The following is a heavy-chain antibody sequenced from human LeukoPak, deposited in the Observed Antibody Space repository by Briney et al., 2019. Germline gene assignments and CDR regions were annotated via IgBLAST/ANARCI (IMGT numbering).Heavy chain of an antibody. D-gene: IGHD1-26*01. Sequence: PSETLSLTCAVYGGSFSGYYWSWIRQPPGKGLEWIGYIYYSGSTNYNPSLKSRVTISVDTSKNQFSLKLSSVTAADTAVYYCAREPIVGGEYYFDYWGQGTLVTVSS. CDR1: GGSFSGYY. J-gene: IGHJ4*02. V-gene: IGHV4-59*01. CDR3: AREPIVGGEYYFDY. CDR2: IYYSGST.